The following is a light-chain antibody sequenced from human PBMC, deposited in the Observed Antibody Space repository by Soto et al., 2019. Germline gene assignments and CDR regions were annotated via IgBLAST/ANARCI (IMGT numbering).Light chain of an antibody. CDR1: SSDVGSYNL. Sequence: QSALTQPASVSGSPGQSITISCTGTSSDVGSYNLVSWYQQHPGKAPKLMIYEGSKRPSGVSNRCSGSKSGNTASLTSSGLHAEDEADYYCCSYAGSSTFKVFGGGTKVTVL. CDR2: EGS. V-gene: IGLV2-23*03. CDR3: CSYAGSSTFKV. J-gene: IGLJ2*01.